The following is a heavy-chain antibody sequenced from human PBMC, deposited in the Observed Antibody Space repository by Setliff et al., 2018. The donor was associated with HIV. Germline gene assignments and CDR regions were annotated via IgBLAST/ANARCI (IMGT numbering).Heavy chain of an antibody. V-gene: IGHV1-2*02. CDR1: GYSFTDYP. Sequence: ASVKVSCKASGYSFTDYPLHWVRQVPGHGLEWMGWINPNSGGTNYVQRFQGRVTMTRDTSISTAYMELSRLRSDDTAVYFCARGIQWSSAWYGYWGQGTLVTVS. J-gene: IGHJ4*02. CDR2: INPNSGGT. CDR3: ARGIQWSSAWYGY. D-gene: IGHD6-19*01.